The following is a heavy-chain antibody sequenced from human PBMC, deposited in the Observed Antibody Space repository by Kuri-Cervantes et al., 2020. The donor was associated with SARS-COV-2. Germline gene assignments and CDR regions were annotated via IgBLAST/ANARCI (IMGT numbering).Heavy chain of an antibody. CDR1: GFTVSSNY. V-gene: IGHV3-53*05. CDR3: ARVLGGWYYFDY. Sequence: GESLKISCAASGFTVSSNYMSWVRQAPGKGLEWVSVIYSGGSTYYADSVKGRFTISRDNSKNTLYLQMNSLRAEDTAVYYCARVLGGWYYFDYWGQGTLVTVSS. J-gene: IGHJ4*02. CDR2: IYSGGST. D-gene: IGHD6-19*01.